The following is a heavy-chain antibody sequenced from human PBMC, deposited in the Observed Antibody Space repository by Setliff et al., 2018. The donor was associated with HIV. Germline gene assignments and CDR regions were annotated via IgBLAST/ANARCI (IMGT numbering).Heavy chain of an antibody. CDR2: IHYGGFF. Sequence: PSETLSLTCTVSGGSFRSSRYYWGWIRQPPGKGLEWIGNIHYGGFFWYSPSLKSRVTFSADTSKNQFSLNLNSVTATDTAVYYCVRQGLTMNRGVPAPILYYFDYWGQGILVTVSS. J-gene: IGHJ4*02. CDR3: VRQGLTMNRGVPAPILYYFDY. CDR1: GGSFRSSRYY. V-gene: IGHV4-39*01. D-gene: IGHD3-10*01.